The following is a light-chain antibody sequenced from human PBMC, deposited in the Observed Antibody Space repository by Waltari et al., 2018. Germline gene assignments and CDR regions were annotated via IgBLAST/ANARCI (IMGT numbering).Light chain of an antibody. CDR3: CSYAGTSSMV. Sequence: QSALTQPASLSGSPGMSNTISCNGTRRDVWAYHLVSWYQQHPGKAPKLIMFEVTKRPSGVSDRFSGSKSGNTATLTISGLQAEDEADYFCCSYAGTSSMVFGGGTKLTVL. J-gene: IGLJ3*02. CDR1: RRDVWAYHL. CDR2: EVT. V-gene: IGLV2-23*02.